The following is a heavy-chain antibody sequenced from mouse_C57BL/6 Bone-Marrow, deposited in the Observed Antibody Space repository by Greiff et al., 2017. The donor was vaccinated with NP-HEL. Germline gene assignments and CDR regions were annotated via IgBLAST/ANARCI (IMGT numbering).Heavy chain of an antibody. J-gene: IGHJ3*01. CDR1: GFNINDDY. D-gene: IGHD2-12*01. V-gene: IGHV14-4*01. Sequence: VQLQQSGAELVRPGASVKLSCTASGFNINDDYMHWVKQRPDQGLEWIGWIDPENGDTEYASKFQGKATITADTSSNTAYLQLSSLTSEDTGVYYFTLRRWFAYWGQGTLVTVSA. CDR3: TLRRWFAY. CDR2: IDPENGDT.